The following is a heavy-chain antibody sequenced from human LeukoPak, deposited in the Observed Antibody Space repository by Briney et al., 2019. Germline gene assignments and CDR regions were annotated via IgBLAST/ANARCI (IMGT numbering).Heavy chain of an antibody. Sequence: ASVRVSCKAPGYTFTSYYMHWVRQAPGQGLGWMGIINPSGGSTSYAQRFQGRVTMTRDTSTSTVYMELSSLRSEDTAVYYCARALSAFDIWGQGTMVTVSS. V-gene: IGHV1-46*01. CDR1: GYTFTSYY. J-gene: IGHJ3*02. CDR3: ARALSAFDI. D-gene: IGHD3-16*01. CDR2: INPSGGST.